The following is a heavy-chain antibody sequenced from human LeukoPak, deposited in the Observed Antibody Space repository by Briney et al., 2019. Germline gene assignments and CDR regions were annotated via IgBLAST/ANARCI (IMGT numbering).Heavy chain of an antibody. CDR1: GFTVSSNY. Sequence: GGSLRLSCAASGFTVSSNYMSWVRQAPGKGLKWVSVIYSGGGTYYADSVGGRFTISRDKSKNTLDLQMNSLRVEDTAVYYCARVIRGGVDYWGQGTLVTVSS. V-gene: IGHV3-53*01. J-gene: IGHJ4*02. CDR2: IYSGGGT. D-gene: IGHD3-10*01. CDR3: ARVIRGGVDY.